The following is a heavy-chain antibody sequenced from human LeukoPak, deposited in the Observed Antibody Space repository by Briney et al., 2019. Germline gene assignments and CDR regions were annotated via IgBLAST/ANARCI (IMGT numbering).Heavy chain of an antibody. CDR2: ISGSGGST. CDR1: GFTFSSYA. D-gene: IGHD3-3*01. Sequence: PGGSLRLSRAASGFTFSSYAMSWVRQAPGKGLEWVSAISGSGGSTYYVDSVKGRFTISRDNSKNTLYLQMNSLRAEDTAVYYCEGDFWSGYQFDYWGQGTLVTVSS. J-gene: IGHJ4*02. CDR3: EGDFWSGYQFDY. V-gene: IGHV3-23*01.